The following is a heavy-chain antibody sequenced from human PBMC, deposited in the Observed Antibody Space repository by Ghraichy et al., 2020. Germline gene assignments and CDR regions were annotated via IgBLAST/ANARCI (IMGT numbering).Heavy chain of an antibody. CDR3: ARAGGYCSGGSCYYMDV. J-gene: IGHJ6*03. CDR1: GYTFTSYG. D-gene: IGHD2-15*01. CDR2: ISAYNGNT. V-gene: IGHV1-18*01. Sequence: ASVKVSCKASGYTFTSYGISWVRQAPGQGLEWMGWISAYNGNTNYAQKLQGRVTMTTDTSTSTAYMELRSLRSDDTAGYYCARAGGYCSGGSCYYMDVWGKGTTVTVSS.